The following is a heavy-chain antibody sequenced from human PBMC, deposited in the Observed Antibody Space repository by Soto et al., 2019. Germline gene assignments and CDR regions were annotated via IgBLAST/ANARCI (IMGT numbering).Heavy chain of an antibody. CDR3: ARQGENAYFDF. CDR1: SGSINKYC. Sequence: TSETLSLTCTVSSGSINKYCWSWIRQPPGKELEWIGYICDSGSTNYNPSLTSRVTMSVDTSKNQFSLNLSSMTAADTAIYYCARQGENAYFDFWGQGALVTVSS. CDR2: ICDSGST. D-gene: IGHD3-16*01. J-gene: IGHJ4*02. V-gene: IGHV4-59*08.